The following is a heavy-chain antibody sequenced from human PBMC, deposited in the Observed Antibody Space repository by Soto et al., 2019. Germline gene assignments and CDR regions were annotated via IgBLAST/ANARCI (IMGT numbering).Heavy chain of an antibody. J-gene: IGHJ3*02. CDR2: IYYSGST. V-gene: IGHV4-59*08. Sequence: SETLSLTCTVSGGSISSYYWSWIRQPPGKGLEWIGYIYYSGSTNYNPSLKSRVTISVDTSKNQFSLKLSSVTAADTAVYYCARRRKQWLDGLPFDIWGQGTMVTVSS. CDR1: GGSISSYY. D-gene: IGHD6-19*01. CDR3: ARRRKQWLDGLPFDI.